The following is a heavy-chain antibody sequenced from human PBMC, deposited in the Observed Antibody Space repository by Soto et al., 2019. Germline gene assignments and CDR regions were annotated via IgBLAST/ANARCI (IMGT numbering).Heavy chain of an antibody. CDR1: GGSISSYY. CDR2: IYYSGST. J-gene: IGHJ6*02. CDR3: ARDRDFWSGYYRTYGMDV. V-gene: IGHV4-59*01. Sequence: SETLSLTCTVSGGSISSYYWSWIRQPPGKGLEWIGYIYYSGSTNYNPSLKSRVTISVDTSKNQFSLKLSSVTAADTAVYYCARDRDFWSGYYRTYGMDVWGQGTTVTVS. D-gene: IGHD3-3*01.